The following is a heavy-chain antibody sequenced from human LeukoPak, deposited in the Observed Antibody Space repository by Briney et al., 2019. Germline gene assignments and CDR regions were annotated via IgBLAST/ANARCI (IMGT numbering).Heavy chain of an antibody. D-gene: IGHD6-13*01. CDR2: ISGSGSHT. J-gene: IGHJ4*02. V-gene: IGHV3-11*06. CDR3: ARIWTAAAGTPNY. Sequence: GGSLRLSCAASGFSFSDQYMIWIRQAPGKGLEWVSYISGSGSHTNYADSVKGRFTVSRDNAKNSLYLQMNSLIAEDTAVYYCARIWTAAAGTPNYWGQGTLVTVSS. CDR1: GFSFSDQY.